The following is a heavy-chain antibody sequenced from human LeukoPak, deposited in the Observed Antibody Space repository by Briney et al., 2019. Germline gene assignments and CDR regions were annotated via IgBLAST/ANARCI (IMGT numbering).Heavy chain of an antibody. CDR2: MNPNSGNT. D-gene: IGHD2-2*01. CDR1: GYTFTSYD. CDR3: ARVGGYCSSTSCYAGFDP. Sequence: ASVKVSCKASGYTFTSYDINWVRQATGQGLEWMGWMNPNSGNTGYAQKFQGRVTMTRSTSISTAYMELSSLRSEDKAVYYCARVGGYCSSTSCYAGFDPWGQGTLVTVSS. J-gene: IGHJ5*02. V-gene: IGHV1-8*01.